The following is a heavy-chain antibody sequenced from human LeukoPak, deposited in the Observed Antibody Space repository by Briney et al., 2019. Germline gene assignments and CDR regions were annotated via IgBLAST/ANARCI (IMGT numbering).Heavy chain of an antibody. CDR3: AKRSAYSYGYNS. Sequence: SETLSLTCNASGGSISNYHWSWVRQPPGKGLEWIWDIYYTGITNYNPSLKSRVTISIDASKNQFSLKLSSVTAADTAMYYCAKRSAYSYGYNSWGQGTLVTVSS. V-gene: IGHV4-59*08. J-gene: IGHJ4*02. CDR1: GGSISNYH. D-gene: IGHD5-18*01. CDR2: IYYTGIT.